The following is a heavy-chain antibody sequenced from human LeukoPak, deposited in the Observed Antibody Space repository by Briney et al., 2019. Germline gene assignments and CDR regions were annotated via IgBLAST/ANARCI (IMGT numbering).Heavy chain of an antibody. D-gene: IGHD6-19*01. CDR1: GGSFSGYY. CDR2: IYYSGST. Sequence: SETLSLTCAVYGGSFSGYYWSWIRQHPGKGLEWIGYIYYSGSTYYNPSLKSRVTISVDTSKNQFSLKLSSVTAADTAVYYCAREVEYSSDYYFDYWGQGTLVTVSS. CDR3: AREVEYSSDYYFDY. J-gene: IGHJ4*02. V-gene: IGHV4-31*11.